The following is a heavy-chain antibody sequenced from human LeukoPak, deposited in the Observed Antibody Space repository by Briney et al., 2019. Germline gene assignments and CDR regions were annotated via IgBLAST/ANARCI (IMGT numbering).Heavy chain of an antibody. D-gene: IGHD3-9*01. CDR2: IKQDGSEK. J-gene: IGHJ5*02. CDR3: ARDVRYYDILTGYPYNWFDP. Sequence: GGSLRLSCAASGFTFSSYWMSWVRQAPGKGLEWVANIKQDGSEKYYVDSVEGRFTISRDNAKNSLYLQMNSLRAEDTAVYYCARDVRYYDILTGYPYNWFDPWGQGTLVTVSS. V-gene: IGHV3-7*01. CDR1: GFTFSSYW.